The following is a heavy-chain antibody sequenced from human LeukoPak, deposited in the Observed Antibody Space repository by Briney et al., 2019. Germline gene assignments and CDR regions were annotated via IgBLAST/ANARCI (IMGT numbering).Heavy chain of an antibody. J-gene: IGHJ6*02. CDR2: ISWDGGST. V-gene: IGHV3-43*01. CDR3: ARGPERTGVGTRYYYDMDV. D-gene: IGHD2-8*01. CDR1: GFTFDDYT. Sequence: GGSLRLSCAASGFTFDDYTMHWVRQAPGKGLEWVSLISWDGGSTYYADSVKGRFTISRDNSKNTLYLQMNSLRAEDTAVYYCARGPERTGVGTRYYYDMDVWGQGTTVTVSS.